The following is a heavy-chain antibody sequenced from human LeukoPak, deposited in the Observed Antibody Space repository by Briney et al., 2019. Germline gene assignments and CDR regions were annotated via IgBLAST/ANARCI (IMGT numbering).Heavy chain of an antibody. V-gene: IGHV1-18*01. CDR3: ARDGDRGYSYGYHWDY. Sequence: ASVKVSCKASGYTFTSYGISWVRQAPGQGLEWMGWISAHNGNTNYAQKLQGRVTMTTDTSTSTAYMELRSLRSDDTAVYYCARDGDRGYSYGYHWDYWGQGTLVTVSS. CDR1: GYTFTSYG. CDR2: ISAHNGNT. D-gene: IGHD5-18*01. J-gene: IGHJ4*02.